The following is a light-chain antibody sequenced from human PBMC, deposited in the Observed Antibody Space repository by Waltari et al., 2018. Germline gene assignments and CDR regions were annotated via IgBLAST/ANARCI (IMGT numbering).Light chain of an antibody. CDR3: AAWDDSLNGSYV. V-gene: IGLV1-44*01. CDR2: SNN. CDR1: SSNIGSNT. J-gene: IGLJ1*01. Sequence: QSVLTQPPSASGTPGQRVTISCSGSSSNIGSNTVNWYQQLPGTAPKLLIYSNNHRPSGVPDRFAGSKSGTSASLAISGLQSEDEADYYCAAWDDSLNGSYVFGTGTKVTVL.